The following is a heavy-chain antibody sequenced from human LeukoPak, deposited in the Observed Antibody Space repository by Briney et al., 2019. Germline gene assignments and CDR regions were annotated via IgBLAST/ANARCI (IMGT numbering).Heavy chain of an antibody. D-gene: IGHD5-12*01. V-gene: IGHV4-34*01. CDR1: GGSFSGYY. CDR3: ARGRATLVRVAYYMDV. CDR2: INHSGST. J-gene: IGHJ6*03. Sequence: SETLSLTCAVYGGSFSGYYWSWIRQPPGKGLEWIGEINHSGSTNYNPSLKSRVTISVDTSKNQFSLKLSSVTAADTAVYYCARGRATLVRVAYYMDVWGKGTTVTVSS.